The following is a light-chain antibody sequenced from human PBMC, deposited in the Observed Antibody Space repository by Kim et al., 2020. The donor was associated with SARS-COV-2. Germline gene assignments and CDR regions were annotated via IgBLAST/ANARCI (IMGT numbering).Light chain of an antibody. Sequence: GQSITIACTGTSSDVGGYNYVSWYQQHPGKAPKLMIYDVSNRPSGVSNRFSGSKSGNTASLTISGLQAEDEADYYCSSYTSSSRYVFGTGTKVTVL. J-gene: IGLJ1*01. CDR3: SSYTSSSRYV. CDR1: SSDVGGYNY. V-gene: IGLV2-14*03. CDR2: DVS.